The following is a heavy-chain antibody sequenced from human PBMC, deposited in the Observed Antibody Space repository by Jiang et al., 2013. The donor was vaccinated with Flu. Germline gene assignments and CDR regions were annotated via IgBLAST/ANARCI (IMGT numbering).Heavy chain of an antibody. CDR2: ISGSGGAT. CDR1: GFMFNTYA. CDR3: AKGGPLVEMAAIWGLDY. J-gene: IGHJ4*02. D-gene: IGHD5-24*01. Sequence: QLLESGGGLVQPGGSLRLSCAASGFMFNTYAMSWVRQAPGKGLEWVSGISGSGGATYYADSAKGRFTISRDNSKNTLYLQMNSLRAEDTAVFYCAKGGPLVEMAAIWGLDYWGQGTLV. V-gene: IGHV3-23*01.